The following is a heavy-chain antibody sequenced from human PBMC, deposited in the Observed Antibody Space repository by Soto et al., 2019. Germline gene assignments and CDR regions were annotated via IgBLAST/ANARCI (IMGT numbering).Heavy chain of an antibody. CDR2: ISSSSTI. D-gene: IGHD2-2*01. J-gene: IGHJ4*02. V-gene: IGHV3-48*02. Sequence: GGSLRLSCAASGFTFSSYSMNWVRQAPGKGLEWVSYISSSSTIYYADSVKGRFTISRDNAKNSLYLQMNSLRDEDTAVYYCARDWGPYCSSTSCYKRGAFDYWGQGTLVTVSS. CDR1: GFTFSSYS. CDR3: ARDWGPYCSSTSCYKRGAFDY.